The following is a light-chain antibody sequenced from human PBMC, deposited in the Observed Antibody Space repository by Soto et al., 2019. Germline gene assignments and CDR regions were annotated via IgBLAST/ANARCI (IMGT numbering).Light chain of an antibody. CDR1: SSAVGSYDL. CDR2: DGF. Sequence: QSALTQPASVSGSRGKSITFSCAGSSSAVGSYDLVSWYQQHPGKAPKLIIYDGFKRPSGVSDRFSGSKSGYTASLTISGXXADDEADYYCCSXAGXXXXXFGTGT. CDR3: CSXAGXXXXX. V-gene: IGLV2-23*01. J-gene: IGLJ1*01.